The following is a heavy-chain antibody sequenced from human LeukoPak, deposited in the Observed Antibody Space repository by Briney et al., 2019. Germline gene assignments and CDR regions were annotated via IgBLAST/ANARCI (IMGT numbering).Heavy chain of an antibody. V-gene: IGHV3-66*01. CDR3: ARDQYSYAHAAH. CDR2: IYNGGST. CDR1: GFTVSSNY. D-gene: IGHD5-18*01. J-gene: IGHJ4*02. Sequence: GGSLRLSCAASGFTVSSNYMRWVRQAPGKGLEWVSVIYNGGSTYYPASVKGRFTIPRNNPKTTLLLQMNSLRAKETAVYYCARDQYSYAHAAHWGQGTLVTVSS.